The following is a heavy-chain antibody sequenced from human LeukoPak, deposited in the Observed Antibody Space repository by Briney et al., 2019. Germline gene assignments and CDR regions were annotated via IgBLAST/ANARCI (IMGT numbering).Heavy chain of an antibody. CDR2: INHSGST. CDR3: AARAEYGDYDFDY. CDR1: GGSFSGYY. J-gene: IGHJ4*02. Sequence: SETLSLTCAVYGGSFSGYYWSWIRQPPGKGLEWIGEINHSGSTNYNPSLKSRVTISADTSKNQFSLKLSSVTAADTAVYYCAARAEYGDYDFDYWGQGTLVTVSS. D-gene: IGHD4-17*01. V-gene: IGHV4-34*01.